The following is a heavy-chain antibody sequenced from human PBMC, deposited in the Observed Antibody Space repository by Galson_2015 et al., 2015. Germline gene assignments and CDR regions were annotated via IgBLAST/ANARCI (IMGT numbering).Heavy chain of an antibody. V-gene: IGHV4-61*01. CDR2: VYYSGST. D-gene: IGHD5-12*01. CDR3: ARGEYTGYDRAVDS. Sequence: SETLSLTCTVSGASVSRSNSYWSWIRQPLGKGLEWIGYVYYSGSTNYNPSLKSRVTISLDMSKNQFSLKLSSVTAADTAVYYCARGEYTGYDRAVDSWGQGTLVTVSS. CDR1: GASVSRSNSY. J-gene: IGHJ4*02.